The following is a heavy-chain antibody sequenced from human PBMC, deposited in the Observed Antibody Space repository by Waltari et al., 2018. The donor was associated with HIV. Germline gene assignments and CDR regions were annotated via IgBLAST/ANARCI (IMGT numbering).Heavy chain of an antibody. D-gene: IGHD3-22*01. Sequence: QLQLQASGPGLVKPSETLSLTCTVSGGSISSSSHYWGWIRQPPGTGLEWIGSIYYSGSTYYNPSLKSRVTISVDTSKNQFSLKLSSVTAADTAVYYCARQGYYYDSSGYYTGAFDIWGQGTVVTVSS. CDR2: IYYSGST. CDR1: GGSISSSSHY. V-gene: IGHV4-39*01. J-gene: IGHJ3*02. CDR3: ARQGYYYDSSGYYTGAFDI.